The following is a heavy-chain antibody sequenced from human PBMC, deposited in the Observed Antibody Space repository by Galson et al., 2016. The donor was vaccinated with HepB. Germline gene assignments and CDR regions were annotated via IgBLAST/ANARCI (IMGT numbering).Heavy chain of an antibody. CDR3: ARGLVVPAATYDY. J-gene: IGHJ4*02. V-gene: IGHV4-59*01. Sequence: SETLSLTCTVSGGSFKTNYWTWIRQPPGKGLEWIGYVFDSGGTNYNPSLKSRLTISIDTSKNQFSLRLTSVTAADTAVYYCARGLVVPAATYDYWGQGTLVTVSS. CDR2: VFDSGGT. D-gene: IGHD2-2*01. CDR1: GGSFKTNY.